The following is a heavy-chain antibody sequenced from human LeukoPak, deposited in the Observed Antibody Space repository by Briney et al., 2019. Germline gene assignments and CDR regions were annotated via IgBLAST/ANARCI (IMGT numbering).Heavy chain of an antibody. CDR3: ARHTRITMIVVAGTFDY. Sequence: SETLSLTCTVSGGSISSSSYYWGWIRQPPGKGLEWIGSIYYSGSTYYNPSPNSRVTISVDTSKNKFSLNLISVTAADTAVYYCARHTRITMIVVAGTFDYWGQGTLVTVSS. V-gene: IGHV4-39*01. CDR1: GGSISSSSYY. CDR2: IYYSGST. J-gene: IGHJ4*02. D-gene: IGHD3-22*01.